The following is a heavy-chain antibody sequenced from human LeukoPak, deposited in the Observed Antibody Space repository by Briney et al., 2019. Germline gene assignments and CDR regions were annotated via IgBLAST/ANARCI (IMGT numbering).Heavy chain of an antibody. Sequence: GGSLRLSCAASGFAFRSYGMSWVRQAPGKGLEWVSAISGNGVGTYYADSVKGRFTISRDNSKNTLYLQMNNLRAEDTAVYYCAKDLAWGLDYWGQGTLVTASS. CDR3: AKDLAWGLDY. CDR1: GFAFRSYG. D-gene: IGHD7-27*01. V-gene: IGHV3-23*01. CDR2: ISGNGVGT. J-gene: IGHJ4*02.